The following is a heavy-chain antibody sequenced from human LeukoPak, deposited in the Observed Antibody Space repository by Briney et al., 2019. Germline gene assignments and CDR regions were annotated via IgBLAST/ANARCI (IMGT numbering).Heavy chain of an antibody. J-gene: IGHJ3*02. CDR3: ARELKAGAFDI. CDR1: GGTFSSYA. V-gene: IGHV1-69*05. CDR2: IIPIFGTA. Sequence: ASVKVSCKASGGTFSSYAISWVRQAPGQGLEWMGRIIPIFGTANYAQKFQGRVTITTDESTSTAYMELSSLRSEDTAVYYCARELKAGAFDIWGQGTMVTVPS. D-gene: IGHD6-19*01.